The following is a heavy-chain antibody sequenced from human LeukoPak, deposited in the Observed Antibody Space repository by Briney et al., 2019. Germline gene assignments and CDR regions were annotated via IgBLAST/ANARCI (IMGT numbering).Heavy chain of an antibody. CDR2: IYYSGST. D-gene: IGHD2-21*02. CDR3: ARRMVVTGLWFDP. V-gene: IGHV4-59*01. CDR1: GGSISSYY. Sequence: SETLSLTCTVSGGSISSYYWSWIRRPPGKGLEWIGYIYYSGSTNYNPSLKSRVTISVDTSKNQFSLKLSSVTAADTAVYYCARRMVVTGLWFDPWGQGTLVTVSS. J-gene: IGHJ5*02.